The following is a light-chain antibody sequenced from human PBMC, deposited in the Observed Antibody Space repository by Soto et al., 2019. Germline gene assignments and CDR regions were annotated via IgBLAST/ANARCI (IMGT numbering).Light chain of an antibody. V-gene: IGLV2-11*01. CDR1: SSDVGGFSF. Sequence: QSALTQPRSVSGSPGQSVTISCTGTSSDVGGFSFVSWYQHHPGKAPKLMFYDVDKRPSGVPDRFSGSKSGNTASLTISGLQAEDEADYYCCSYAGSYTWVFGGGTQLTVL. CDR3: CSYAGSYTWV. CDR2: DVD. J-gene: IGLJ3*02.